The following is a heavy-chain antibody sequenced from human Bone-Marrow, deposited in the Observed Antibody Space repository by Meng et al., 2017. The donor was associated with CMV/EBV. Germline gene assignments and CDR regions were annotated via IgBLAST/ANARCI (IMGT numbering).Heavy chain of an antibody. CDR1: GFTFDDYT. CDR3: AKDMEDYSLGY. CDR2: ISWDGGST. V-gene: IGHV3-43*01. J-gene: IGHJ4*02. D-gene: IGHD4-11*01. Sequence: GGSLRLSCAASGFTFDDYTMYWVRQAPGKDLEWVSLISWDGGSTYYADSVKGRFTISRDNSKNSLYLQMNSLRTEDTALYYCAKDMEDYSLGYWGQGTLVTVSS.